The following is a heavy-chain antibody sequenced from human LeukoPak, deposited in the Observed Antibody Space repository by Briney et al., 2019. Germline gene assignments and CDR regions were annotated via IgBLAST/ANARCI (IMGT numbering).Heavy chain of an antibody. CDR3: ARGYYDLLTGHVVTYYFDY. D-gene: IGHD3-9*01. V-gene: IGHV1-46*01. CDR1: GYTFTSYY. J-gene: IGHJ4*02. Sequence: ASVKVSCKASGYTFTSYYMHWVRQAPGQGLEWMGIINPSGGSTSYAQKFQGRVTMTRDTSASTAYMELSSLRSEDTAVYYCARGYYDLLTGHVVTYYFDYWGQGTLVTVSS. CDR2: INPSGGST.